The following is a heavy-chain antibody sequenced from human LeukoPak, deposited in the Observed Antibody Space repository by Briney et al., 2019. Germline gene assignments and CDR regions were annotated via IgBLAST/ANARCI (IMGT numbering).Heavy chain of an antibody. CDR1: GFSLSSYA. V-gene: IGHV3-23*01. CDR2: ISSTDAGT. CDR3: AKEQYFDWLLPTNWFDP. D-gene: IGHD3-9*01. J-gene: IGHJ5*02. Sequence: GGSLRLSCAASGFSLSSYAMSWVRQAPGKGLEWVSAISSTDAGTYHADSVRGRFTISRDSSKNTLYLQMNSLRAEDTAVYYCAKEQYFDWLLPTNWFDPWGQGTLVTVSS.